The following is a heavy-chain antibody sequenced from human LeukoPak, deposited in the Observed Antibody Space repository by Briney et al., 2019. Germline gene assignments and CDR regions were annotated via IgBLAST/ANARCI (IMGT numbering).Heavy chain of an antibody. CDR3: ARGRVVARGALPHNWFDP. Sequence: KPSETLSLTCAVYGGSFSGYYWSWIRQPPGKGLEWIGEINHSGSTNYNPSLKSRVTISVDTSKNQFSLKLSSVTAADTAVYYCARGRVVARGALPHNWFDPWGQGTLVTVSS. V-gene: IGHV4-34*01. CDR2: INHSGST. CDR1: GGSFSGYY. J-gene: IGHJ5*02. D-gene: IGHD3-10*01.